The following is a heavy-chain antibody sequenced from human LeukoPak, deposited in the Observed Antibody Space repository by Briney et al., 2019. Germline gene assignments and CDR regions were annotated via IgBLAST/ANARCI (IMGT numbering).Heavy chain of an antibody. CDR3: ARAFYGDYGDY. J-gene: IGHJ4*02. CDR1: GFTFSSYW. V-gene: IGHV3-7*03. Sequence: TGGSLRLSCAASGFTFSSYWMSWVRQARGEGLEWVANIKQDGSEKYYVDSVKGRFTISRDNAKNSLYLQMNSLRAEDTAVYYCARAFYGDYGDYWGQGTLVTVSS. CDR2: IKQDGSEK. D-gene: IGHD4-17*01.